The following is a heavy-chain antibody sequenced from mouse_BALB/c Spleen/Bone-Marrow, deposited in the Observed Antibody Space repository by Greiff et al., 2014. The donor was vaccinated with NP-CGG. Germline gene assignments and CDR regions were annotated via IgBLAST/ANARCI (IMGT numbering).Heavy chain of an antibody. Sequence: EVQLQQSGPELVKPGASVKISCKASGYSFTGYFMNWVMQSHGKSLEWIGRINPYNGDTFYNQKFKGKATLTVDKSSSTAHMELRSLASEDSAVYYCTRVTTGWYFDVWGAGTTVTVSS. D-gene: IGHD1-1*01. V-gene: IGHV1-20*02. CDR2: INPYNGDT. J-gene: IGHJ1*01. CDR1: GYSFTGYF. CDR3: TRVTTGWYFDV.